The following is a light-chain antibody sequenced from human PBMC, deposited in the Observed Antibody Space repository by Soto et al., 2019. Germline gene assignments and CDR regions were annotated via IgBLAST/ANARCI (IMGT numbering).Light chain of an antibody. CDR2: DDS. CDR3: QVWDSGRDRPV. Sequence: SYVLTQPPSVSVAPGQTARITCGGDNIATKSVHWYQQEPGQAPVLVVYDDSDRPSGIPERFSGSNSGNTATLTISRLEAGDEADYYCQVWDSGRDRPVFGGGTKLTVL. J-gene: IGLJ3*02. CDR1: NIATKS. V-gene: IGLV3-21*02.